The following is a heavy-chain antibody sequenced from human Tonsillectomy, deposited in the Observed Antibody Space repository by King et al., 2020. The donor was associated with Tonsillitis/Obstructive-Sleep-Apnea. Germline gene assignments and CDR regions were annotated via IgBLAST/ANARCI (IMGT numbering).Heavy chain of an antibody. J-gene: IGHJ4*02. CDR3: ASLRGDIVVVPAANDY. D-gene: IGHD2-2*01. Sequence: VQLVESGGGLVQPGGSLRLSCAASGFTFSSYAMSWVRQTPGKGLEWVSAISGSGGSTYYADSVRGRFTISRDNSKNTLFLQMNSLRAEDTAVFYCASLRGDIVVVPAANDYWGQGPHVSVSS. V-gene: IGHV3-23*04. CDR2: ISGSGGST. CDR1: GFTFSSYA.